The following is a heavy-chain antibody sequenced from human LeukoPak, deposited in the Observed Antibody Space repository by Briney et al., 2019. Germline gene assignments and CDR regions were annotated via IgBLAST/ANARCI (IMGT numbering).Heavy chain of an antibody. Sequence: SETLSLTCTVSGGSISSRTYYWGWIRQPPGKGLEWIGSIYHSGRTFYNPSLKSRVTISVDTSKNQFSLKLSSVTAADTAVYYCARAAVAGPKSAFDIWGQGTMVTVSS. CDR3: ARAAVAGPKSAFDI. CDR2: IYHSGRT. V-gene: IGHV4-39*07. CDR1: GGSISSRTYY. J-gene: IGHJ3*02. D-gene: IGHD6-19*01.